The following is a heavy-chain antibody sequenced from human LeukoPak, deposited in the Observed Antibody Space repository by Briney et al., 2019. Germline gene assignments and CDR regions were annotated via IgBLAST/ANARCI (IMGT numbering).Heavy chain of an antibody. V-gene: IGHV1-2*04. CDR2: INPNSGGT. D-gene: IGHD5-18*01. Sequence: ASAKVSCKASGYTFTGYYMHWVRQAPGQGLEWMGWINPNSGGTNYAQKFQGWVTMPRDTSISTAYMELSRLRSDDTAVYYCARDSGYSYGSDGYYYGMDVRGQGTTVTVSS. CDR3: ARDSGYSYGSDGYYYGMDV. J-gene: IGHJ6*02. CDR1: GYTFTGYY.